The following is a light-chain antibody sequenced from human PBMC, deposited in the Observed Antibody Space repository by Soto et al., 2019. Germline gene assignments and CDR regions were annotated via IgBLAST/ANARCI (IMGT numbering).Light chain of an antibody. V-gene: IGKV1-5*03. Sequence: DIQMTQSPSTLSASIGDRVTITCRASQSISNWLAWYQQKPGKAPKLLIYEASNLQRGVPSRFSGSGSGTEFTLTISSLQPNAFATFYCQQYNTYSRTFGQGTKVESK. CDR2: EAS. CDR1: QSISNW. CDR3: QQYNTYSRT. J-gene: IGKJ1*01.